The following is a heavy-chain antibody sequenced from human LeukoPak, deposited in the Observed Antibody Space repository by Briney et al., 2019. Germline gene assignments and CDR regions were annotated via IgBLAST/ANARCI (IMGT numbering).Heavy chain of an antibody. CDR1: GFTFSTYA. V-gene: IGHV3-23*01. D-gene: IGHD6-13*01. J-gene: IGHJ4*02. CDR2: ISGSGGTT. CDR3: AKAADSSSWYWYFDY. Sequence: GGSLRLSCAASGFTFSTYAMSWVRQAPGKGLEWVSAISGSGGTTYNADSVKGRFTISRDNSKNTLYLQMNSLRAEDTAVYYCAKAADSSSWYWYFDYWGQGTLVTVSS.